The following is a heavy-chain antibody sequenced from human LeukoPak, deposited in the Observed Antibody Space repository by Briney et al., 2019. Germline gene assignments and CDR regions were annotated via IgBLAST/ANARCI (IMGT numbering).Heavy chain of an antibody. D-gene: IGHD3-22*01. CDR1: GFTFDDYA. V-gene: IGHV3-9*01. J-gene: IGHJ4*02. Sequence: GGSLRLSCAASGFTFDDYAMHWVRQAPGKGLEWVSGISWNSGSIGYADSVKGRFTISRDNAKNSLYLQMNSLRAEDTALYYCARPYYYDSSGSTPFDYWGQGTLVTVSS. CDR3: ARPYYYDSSGSTPFDY. CDR2: ISWNSGSI.